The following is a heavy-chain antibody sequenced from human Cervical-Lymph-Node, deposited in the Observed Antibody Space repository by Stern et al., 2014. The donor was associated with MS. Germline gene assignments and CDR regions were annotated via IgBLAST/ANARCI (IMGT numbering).Heavy chain of an antibody. D-gene: IGHD3-10*01. CDR1: GGTFSSPA. V-gene: IGHV1-69*14. Sequence: QVQLVQSGAEVRKPGSSVKVSCKASGGTFSSPAVSWVRQAPGQGLEWMGGLTPISGAKIYAMRYQGIVTIPADRTPSTVSMELSGLRSDDTAVYFCARGGGGRGVISYSCDSWGQGTLVTVSS. CDR2: LTPISGAK. J-gene: IGHJ4*02. CDR3: ARGGGGRGVISYSCDS.